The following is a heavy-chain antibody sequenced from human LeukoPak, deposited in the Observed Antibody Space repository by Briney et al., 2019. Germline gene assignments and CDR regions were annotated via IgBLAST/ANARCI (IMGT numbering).Heavy chain of an antibody. Sequence: GGSLRLSCAASGFTFSSYETNWVRQAPGKGLEWVSYISSSGSTIYYADSVKGRFTISRDNAKNSLYLQMNSLRAEDTAVYYCARDPSGWYFVDYWGQGTLVTVSS. V-gene: IGHV3-48*03. J-gene: IGHJ4*02. CDR2: ISSSGSTI. CDR1: GFTFSSYE. CDR3: ARDPSGWYFVDY. D-gene: IGHD6-19*01.